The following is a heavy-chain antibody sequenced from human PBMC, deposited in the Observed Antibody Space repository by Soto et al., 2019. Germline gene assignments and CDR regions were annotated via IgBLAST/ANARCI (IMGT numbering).Heavy chain of an antibody. J-gene: IGHJ4*02. V-gene: IGHV1-69*13. CDR1: GGTFSSYA. CDR2: IIPIFGTA. CDR3: ASKSRTAYYFDY. Sequence: ASVKVSCKASGGTFSSYAISWVRQAPGQGPEWMGGIIPIFGTANYAQKFQGRVTITADESTSTAYMELSSLRSEDTAVYYCASKSRTAYYFDYWGQGTLVTVSS.